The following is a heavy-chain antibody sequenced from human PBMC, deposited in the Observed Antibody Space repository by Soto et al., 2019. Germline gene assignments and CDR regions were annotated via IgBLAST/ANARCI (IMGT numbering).Heavy chain of an antibody. CDR1: GGSISSYY. J-gene: IGHJ4*02. V-gene: IGHV4-59*12. CDR2: IYYSGST. Sequence: PSETLSLTCTVSGGSISSYYWSWIRQPPGKGLEWIGYIYYSGSTYYNPSLKSRVTISVDTSKNQFSLKLSSVTAADTAVYYCAREPLDILNRPFDYWGQGTLVTVSS. CDR3: AREPLDILNRPFDY. D-gene: IGHD2-21*01.